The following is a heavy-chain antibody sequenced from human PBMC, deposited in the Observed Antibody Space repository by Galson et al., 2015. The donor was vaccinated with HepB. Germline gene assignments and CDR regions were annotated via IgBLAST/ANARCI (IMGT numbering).Heavy chain of an antibody. CDR3: ARVFGDLTPGSTYCGGDCYSGLYYFDY. CDR1: GYTFTSYG. J-gene: IGHJ4*02. D-gene: IGHD2-21*02. CDR2: ISAYNGNT. Sequence: SVKVSCKASGYTFTSYGISWVRQAPGQGLEWMGWISAYNGNTNYAQKLQGRVTMTTDTSTSTAYMELRSLRSDDTAVYYCARVFGDLTPGSTYCGGDCYSGLYYFDYWGQGTLVTVSS. V-gene: IGHV1-18*04.